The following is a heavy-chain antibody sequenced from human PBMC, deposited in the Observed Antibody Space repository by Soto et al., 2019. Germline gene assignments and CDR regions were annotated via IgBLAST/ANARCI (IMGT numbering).Heavy chain of an antibody. D-gene: IGHD5-18*01. CDR1: GGSISSYY. J-gene: IGHJ4*02. CDR2: VYSSGST. Sequence: SETLSLTCTVSGGSISSYYWSWIRQPPGKGLEWIGYVYSSGSTHYNPSLQSRVTISADTSKNQVSLKVNSVTAADTAVYYCARDHPHSYGVYYFDYWGQGTPVTVPQ. CDR3: ARDHPHSYGVYYFDY. V-gene: IGHV4-59*01.